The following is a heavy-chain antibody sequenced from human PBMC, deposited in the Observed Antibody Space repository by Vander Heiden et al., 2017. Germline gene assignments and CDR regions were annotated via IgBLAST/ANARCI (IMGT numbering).Heavy chain of an antibody. CDR1: GFPFSRHA. CDR2: ISYDGNNK. V-gene: IGHV3-30*18. D-gene: IGHD3-3*01. Sequence: QVQLVESGGGVAQPGRSLTLSCAVSGFPFSRHAMHWVRQAPGKGLQWVAAISYDGNNKYYVDSVRGRFTISRDNSKNTLFLQMNSLRAEDTAVYYCAKDIRDVSGYFDQWGQGALVTVSS. CDR3: AKDIRDVSGYFDQ. J-gene: IGHJ4*02.